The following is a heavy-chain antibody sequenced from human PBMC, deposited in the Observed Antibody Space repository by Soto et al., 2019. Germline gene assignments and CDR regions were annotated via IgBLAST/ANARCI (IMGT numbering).Heavy chain of an antibody. CDR1: GYTFTGHY. CDR3: ARAANALSKTEGCPHYYGMAV. D-gene: IGHD2-21*02. CDR2: INPNSGAT. Sequence: QVQLVQSGAELKRPGASVKVSCKASGYTFTGHYIHWVRQAPGQGPEWMGWINPNSGATKFGQKFQDWVTLTRDTSVSTGFMAATRPTTDDTAVYFRARAANALSKTEGCPHYYGMAVWGQGTTVVVS. V-gene: IGHV1-2*04. J-gene: IGHJ6*02.